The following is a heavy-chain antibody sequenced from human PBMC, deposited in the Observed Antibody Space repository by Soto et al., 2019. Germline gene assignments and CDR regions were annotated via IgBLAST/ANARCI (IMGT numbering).Heavy chain of an antibody. D-gene: IGHD3-10*01. Sequence: QMQLVQSGPEVKKPGTSVKVSCKASGFTFTSSAVQWVRQARGQRLEWIGWIVVGSGNTNYAQKFQERVPTTGDLYTSSGYMELSSVRSEDTAVYYCAAVVWFGELDYRGQGTLVTVSS. CDR3: AAVVWFGELDY. V-gene: IGHV1-58*01. CDR1: GFTFTSSA. J-gene: IGHJ4*02. CDR2: IVVGSGNT.